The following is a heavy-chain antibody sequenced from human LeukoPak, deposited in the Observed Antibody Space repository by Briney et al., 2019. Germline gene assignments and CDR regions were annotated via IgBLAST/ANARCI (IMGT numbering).Heavy chain of an antibody. CDR1: GFTFSDYY. CDR2: ISSSGTTI. CDR3: ATYDYVWGRYRLAQSDY. J-gene: IGHJ4*02. D-gene: IGHD3-16*02. Sequence: GGSLRLSCAASGFTFSDYYMSWIRQAPGKGLEWDSYISSSGTTIYYADSVKGRFVISRDNSKNSLYLQINSLRAEDTAIYYCATYDYVWGRYRLAQSDYWGQGTLVTVSS. V-gene: IGHV3-11*01.